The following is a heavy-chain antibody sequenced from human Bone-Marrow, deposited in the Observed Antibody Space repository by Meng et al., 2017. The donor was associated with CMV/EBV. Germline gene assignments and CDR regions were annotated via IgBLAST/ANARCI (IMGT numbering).Heavy chain of an antibody. Sequence: SLKISCAASGFTFDDYAMHWVRQAPGKGLEWVSGISWNSGSIGYADSVKGRFTISRDNAKNSLYLQMNSLRAEDTALYYCAKDTAALPYGAFDIWGQGTMVTVSS. CDR1: GFTFDDYA. J-gene: IGHJ3*02. CDR2: ISWNSGSI. V-gene: IGHV3-9*01. D-gene: IGHD2-2*01. CDR3: AKDTAALPYGAFDI.